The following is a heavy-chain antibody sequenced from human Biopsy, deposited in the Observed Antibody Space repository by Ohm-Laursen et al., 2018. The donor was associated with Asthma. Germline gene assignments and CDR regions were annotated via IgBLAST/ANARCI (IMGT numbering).Heavy chain of an antibody. CDR3: ARVSSYWAFDP. Sequence: SLRLSCAASGFTFSSSWMHWGRQVPGKGLVWVSRVNGDGRSTSYADSVKGRFTISRDNAKNTLYLQMNSLRAEDTALYYCARVSSYWAFDPWSQGTLVTVSS. D-gene: IGHD3-16*02. J-gene: IGHJ5*02. CDR1: GFTFSSSW. CDR2: VNGDGRST. V-gene: IGHV3-74*01.